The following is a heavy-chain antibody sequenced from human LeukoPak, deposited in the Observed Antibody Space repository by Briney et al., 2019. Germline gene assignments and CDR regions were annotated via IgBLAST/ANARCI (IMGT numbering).Heavy chain of an antibody. D-gene: IGHD2-8*02. CDR2: MNPNSGNT. CDR3: ARVSTGSYHYYYMDV. Sequence: ASVKVSCKASGYTFTSYDINWVRQATGQGLEWTGWMNPNSGNTGYAQKFQGRVTMTRNTSISTAYMELSSLRSEDTAVYYCARVSTGSYHYYYMDVWGKGTTVTVSS. CDR1: GYTFTSYD. V-gene: IGHV1-8*01. J-gene: IGHJ6*03.